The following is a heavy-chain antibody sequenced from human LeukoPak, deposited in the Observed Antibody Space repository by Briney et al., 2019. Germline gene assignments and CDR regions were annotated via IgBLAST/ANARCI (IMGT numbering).Heavy chain of an antibody. D-gene: IGHD5-18*01. CDR2: ISGSSSYI. CDR3: ARGDTAMGFDY. J-gene: IGHJ4*02. CDR1: GFTFSRYS. V-gene: IGHV3-21*01. Sequence: GGSLRLSCAASGFTFSRYSMNWVRQAPGKGLGWVSSISGSSSYIYYADSVKGRFTISRDNAKNSLYLQMNSLRAEDTAVYYCARGDTAMGFDYWGQGTLVTVSS.